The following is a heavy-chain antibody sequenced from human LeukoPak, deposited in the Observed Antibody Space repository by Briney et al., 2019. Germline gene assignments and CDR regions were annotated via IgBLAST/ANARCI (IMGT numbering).Heavy chain of an antibody. Sequence: ASVKVSCKASGYTFTSYGISWVRQAPGQGLEWMGWISAYNGNTNYAQKLQGRVTMTTDTSTSTAYMEVRSLRSDDTAVYYCARDRCSGGSCAFDYWGQGTLVTVSS. D-gene: IGHD2-15*01. CDR2: ISAYNGNT. CDR1: GYTFTSYG. J-gene: IGHJ4*02. V-gene: IGHV1-18*01. CDR3: ARDRCSGGSCAFDY.